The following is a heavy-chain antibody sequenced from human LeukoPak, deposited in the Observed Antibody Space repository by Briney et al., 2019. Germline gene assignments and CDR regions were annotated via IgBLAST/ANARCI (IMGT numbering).Heavy chain of an antibody. D-gene: IGHD3-16*02. CDR3: ARWLSYKTDSYGFLDY. V-gene: IGHV3-7*01. J-gene: IGHJ4*02. Sequence: GGSLRLSCAASGFTFSSYWMSWVRQAPGKGLEWVANIKQDGSEKYYADSVKGRFTISRDNPKNTLYLQMNSLRAEDTAMYYCARWLSYKTDSYGFLDYWGQGTLVTVSS. CDR2: IKQDGSEK. CDR1: GFTFSSYW.